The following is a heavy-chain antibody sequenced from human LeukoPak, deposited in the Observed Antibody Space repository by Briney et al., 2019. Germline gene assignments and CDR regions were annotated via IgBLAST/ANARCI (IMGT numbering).Heavy chain of an antibody. J-gene: IGHJ4*02. CDR3: ARRADSSGYYYVWDY. V-gene: IGHV5-51*01. D-gene: IGHD3-22*01. Sequence: GESLKISCKGSGNSFTNYWIGWVRQMPGKGLEWMGIIYPGDSDTRYGPSFQGQVTISADKSINTAYLQWSSLKASDTAMYYCARRADSSGYYYVWDYWGQGTLVTVSS. CDR1: GNSFTNYW. CDR2: IYPGDSDT.